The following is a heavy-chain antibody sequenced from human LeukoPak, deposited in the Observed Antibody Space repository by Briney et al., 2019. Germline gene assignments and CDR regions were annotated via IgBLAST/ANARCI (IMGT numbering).Heavy chain of an antibody. J-gene: IGHJ4*02. Sequence: SETLSLTCTVSGGSISSYYWSWIRQPPGKGLEWIGYIYYSGSTNYNPSLKSRVTISVDTSKNQFSLKLSSVTAADTAVYYCARGGYIYDSSGYYARFDYWGQGTLVTVSS. CDR3: ARGGYIYDSSGYYARFDY. CDR2: IYYSGST. V-gene: IGHV4-59*01. D-gene: IGHD3-22*01. CDR1: GGSISSYY.